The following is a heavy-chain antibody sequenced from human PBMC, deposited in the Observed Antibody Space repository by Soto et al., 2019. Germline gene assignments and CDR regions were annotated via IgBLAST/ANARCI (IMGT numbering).Heavy chain of an antibody. D-gene: IGHD3-9*01. V-gene: IGHV2-5*02. CDR2: IYWDDDK. CDR3: AHAGDYDCSLTGSPFDY. Sequence: QISLKESGPTLVKPTQTLTLTCTFSGFSLTTSGVGVGWIRQHPGKALEWLALIYWDDDKRYSQSLKSRLTITKDTSKKQVVLTMTNMDPVDTGTYYCAHAGDYDCSLTGSPFDYWGQGTRVTVAS. J-gene: IGHJ4*02. CDR1: GFSLTTSGVG.